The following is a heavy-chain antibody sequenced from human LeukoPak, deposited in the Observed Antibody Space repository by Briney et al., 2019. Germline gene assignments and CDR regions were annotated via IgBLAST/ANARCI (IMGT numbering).Heavy chain of an antibody. CDR2: ISLGGSVT. V-gene: IGHV3-23*01. CDR3: AKALEPPFWFDY. CDR1: GFTFSSYA. J-gene: IGHJ4*02. Sequence: GGSLRLSCAASGFTFSSYAMSWVRQAPGKGLDCVSAISLGGSVTYNADSVKGRFTIFRDNSKNTLYLQMNSLRVEDTAIYYCAKALEPPFWFDYWGQGTLVTVSS. D-gene: IGHD1-1*01.